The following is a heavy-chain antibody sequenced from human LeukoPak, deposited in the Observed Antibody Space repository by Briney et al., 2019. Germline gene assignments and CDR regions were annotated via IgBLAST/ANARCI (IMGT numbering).Heavy chain of an antibody. D-gene: IGHD5-12*01. Sequence: ASVKVSCKASGGTFSSYAISWVRQAPGQGLQWMGRIIPILGIANYAQKFQGRVTITADKSTSTAYMELSSLRSEDTAVYYCARVGDGYNCLDYWGQGTLVTVSS. J-gene: IGHJ4*02. V-gene: IGHV1-69*04. CDR1: GGTFSSYA. CDR2: IIPILGIA. CDR3: ARVGDGYNCLDY.